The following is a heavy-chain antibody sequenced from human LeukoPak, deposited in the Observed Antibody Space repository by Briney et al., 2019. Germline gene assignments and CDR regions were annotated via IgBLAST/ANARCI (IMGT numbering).Heavy chain of an antibody. D-gene: IGHD2-15*01. CDR2: IYYSGST. CDR1: GGSISSSSYY. V-gene: IGHV4-39*02. Sequence: PSETLSLTCTVSGGSISSSSYYWGWIRQPPGKGLEWIGSIYYSGSTYSNPSLQSRVTISVDTSKNQFSLKLNSVTAADTAVYYCVREFGYCSGAWCPKGSFDIWGQGTMVTVSS. J-gene: IGHJ3*02. CDR3: VREFGYCSGAWCPKGSFDI.